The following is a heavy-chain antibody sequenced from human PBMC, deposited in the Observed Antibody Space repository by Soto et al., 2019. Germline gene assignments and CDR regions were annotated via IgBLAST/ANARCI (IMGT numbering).Heavy chain of an antibody. CDR1: SGSINSYY. CDR3: AREGNYCSGGRCENWFDS. D-gene: IGHD2-15*01. CDR2: IYYSGST. J-gene: IGHJ5*01. V-gene: IGHV4-59*01. Sequence: QVQLQESGPGLVKPSETLSLTCTVSSGSINSYYWSWIRQPPGKGLEWIGYIYYSGSTNYNPPLKSRVTISVATSKSQFSLKLNSVIVADTAVYYCAREGNYCSGGRCENWFDSWGQGTLVTVSS.